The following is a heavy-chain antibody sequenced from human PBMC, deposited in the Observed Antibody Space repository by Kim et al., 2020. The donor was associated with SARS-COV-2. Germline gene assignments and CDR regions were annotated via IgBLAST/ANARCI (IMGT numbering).Heavy chain of an antibody. D-gene: IGHD4-17*01. CDR1: GFTFSSYG. Sequence: GGSLRLSCAASGFTFSSYGMHWVRQAPGKGLEWVAVISYDGSNKYYADSVKGRFTISRDNSKNTLYLQMNSLRAEDTAVYYCAKDPGHGDTLSYYYYGMDVLGQGTTVTVSS. J-gene: IGHJ6*02. CDR2: ISYDGSNK. CDR3: AKDPGHGDTLSYYYYGMDV. V-gene: IGHV3-30*18.